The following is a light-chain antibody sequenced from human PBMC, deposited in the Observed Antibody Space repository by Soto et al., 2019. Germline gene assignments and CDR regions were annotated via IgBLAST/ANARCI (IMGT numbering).Light chain of an antibody. J-gene: IGLJ1*01. Sequence: QAVLTQPTSLSGAPGPSIAISCTGTSSDVGSYNLVSWYQQHPGKAPKLMIYEGSKRPSGVSNRFSGSTSGNTASLTISGLQAEDEADYYCCSYAGSYVFGTGTKVTVL. CDR3: CSYAGSYV. CDR1: SSDVGSYNL. CDR2: EGS. V-gene: IGLV2-23*01.